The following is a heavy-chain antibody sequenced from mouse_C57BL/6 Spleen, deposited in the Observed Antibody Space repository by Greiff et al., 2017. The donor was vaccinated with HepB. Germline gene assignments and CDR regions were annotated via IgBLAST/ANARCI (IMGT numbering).Heavy chain of an antibody. D-gene: IGHD2-4*01. Sequence: SGPELVKPGASVKIPCKASGYTFTDYNMDWVKQSHGKSLEWIGDINPNNGGTIYNQKFKGKATLTVDKSSSTAYMELRSLTSEDTAVYYCARHGYDYDVYFDYWGQGTTLTVSS. J-gene: IGHJ2*01. CDR1: GYTFTDYN. V-gene: IGHV1-18*01. CDR2: INPNNGGT. CDR3: ARHGYDYDVYFDY.